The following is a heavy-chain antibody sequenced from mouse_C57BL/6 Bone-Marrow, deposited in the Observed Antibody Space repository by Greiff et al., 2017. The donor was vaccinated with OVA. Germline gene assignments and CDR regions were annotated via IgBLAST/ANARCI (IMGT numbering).Heavy chain of an antibody. CDR1: GYSFTDYN. CDR3: ARGNYYDYDEGYYAMDY. V-gene: IGHV1-39*01. J-gene: IGHJ4*01. Sequence: EVQLQQSGPELVKPGASVKISCKASGYSFTDYNMNWVKQSNGKSLEWIGVINPNYGTTSYNQKFKGKATLTVDQSSSTAYMQLNSLTSEDSAVYYCARGNYYDYDEGYYAMDYWGQGTSVTVSS. D-gene: IGHD2-4*01. CDR2: INPNYGTT.